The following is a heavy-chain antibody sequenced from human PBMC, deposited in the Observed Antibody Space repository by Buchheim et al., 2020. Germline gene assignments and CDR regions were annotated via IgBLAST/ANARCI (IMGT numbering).Heavy chain of an antibody. D-gene: IGHD3-22*01. CDR2: MNPADSDT. Sequence: EVQLVQSGAEVRKPGESLKISCQGSGYSFTNYWIGWVRQMPGNGLEWVGIMNPADSDTRYSPSFQGQVTISADKSIRTASPQWGSLKASDTAMYYCARGNSGYWDYWGQGTL. CDR1: GYSFTNYW. V-gene: IGHV5-51*01. J-gene: IGHJ4*02. CDR3: ARGNSGYWDY.